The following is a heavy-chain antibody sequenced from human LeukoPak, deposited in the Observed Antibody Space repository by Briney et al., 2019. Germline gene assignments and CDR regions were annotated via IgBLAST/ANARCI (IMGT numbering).Heavy chain of an antibody. D-gene: IGHD3-22*01. V-gene: IGHV3-23*01. Sequence: GGSLRLSCAASGFTFSSYAMSWVRQAPGKGLEWVSAISGSGGSTNYADSVKGRFTISRDNSKNTLYLQMNSLRAEDTAVYYCAKDLTIVVVSDAFDIWGQGTMVTVSS. CDR1: GFTFSSYA. J-gene: IGHJ3*02. CDR2: ISGSGGST. CDR3: AKDLTIVVVSDAFDI.